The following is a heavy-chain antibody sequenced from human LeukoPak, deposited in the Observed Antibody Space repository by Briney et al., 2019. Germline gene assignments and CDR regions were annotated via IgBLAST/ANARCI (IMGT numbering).Heavy chain of an antibody. D-gene: IGHD6-19*01. V-gene: IGHV4-4*07. CDR2: IYTSGST. Sequence: PSETLSLTCTVSGGSISSYYWSWIRQPAGKGLEWIGRIYTSGSTNYNPSLKSRVTMSVDTSKHQSSLKLSSVTAADTAVYYCARLSSGWYRYYYYYYMDVWGKGTTVTVSS. CDR3: ARLSSGWYRYYYYYYMDV. J-gene: IGHJ6*03. CDR1: GGSISSYY.